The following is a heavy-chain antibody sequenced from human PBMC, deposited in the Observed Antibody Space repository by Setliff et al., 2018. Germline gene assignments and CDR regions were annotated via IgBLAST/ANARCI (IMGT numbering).Heavy chain of an antibody. V-gene: IGHV3-33*08. Sequence: SLRLSCAASGFTISYYAIHWVRQAPGKGLEWVAQIWYDGSKKYQADSVKGRFTISRDNSKNTVYLQMNSLRAEDTAVYYCARSPANGGHDAFDIWGQGTMVTVSS. CDR1: GFTISYYA. D-gene: IGHD6-25*01. CDR2: IWYDGSKK. J-gene: IGHJ3*02. CDR3: ARSPANGGHDAFDI.